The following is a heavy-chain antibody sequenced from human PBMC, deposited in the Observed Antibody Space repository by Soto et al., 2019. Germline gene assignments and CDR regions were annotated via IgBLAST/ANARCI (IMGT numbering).Heavy chain of an antibody. CDR3: ARDQGQQLPEAHDY. D-gene: IGHD6-13*01. V-gene: IGHV4-34*01. CDR1: GGSFSGYY. J-gene: IGHJ4*02. Sequence: LSLTCAVYGGSFSGYYWSWIRQPPGKGLEWIGEINHSGSTNYNPSLKSRVTISVDTSKNQFSLKLSSVTAADTAVYYCARDQGQQLPEAHDYWGQGTLVTVSS. CDR2: INHSGST.